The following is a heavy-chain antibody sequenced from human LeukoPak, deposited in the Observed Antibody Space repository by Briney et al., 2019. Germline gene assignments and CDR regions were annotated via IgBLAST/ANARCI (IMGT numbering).Heavy chain of an antibody. D-gene: IGHD4-17*01. V-gene: IGHV4-59*01. CDR2: LYYSGHT. CDR3: AKDGREYSFDY. CDR1: GGSIRAYS. Sequence: SETLSLTCSVSGGSIRAYSWGWIRQPPGKTLEWIGYLYYSGHTDYNPSLGSRVTISSDTSRNQFSLRLSSVTAADTAVYYCAKDGREYSFDYWGQGTLVTVFS. J-gene: IGHJ4*02.